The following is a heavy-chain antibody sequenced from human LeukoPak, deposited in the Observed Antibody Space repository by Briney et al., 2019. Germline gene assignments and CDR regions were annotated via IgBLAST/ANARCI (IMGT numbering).Heavy chain of an antibody. CDR1: GGSISSGDYY. Sequence: SETLSLTCTVSGGSISSGDYYWSWIRQPPGKGLEWIGYIYYSGSTNYNPSLKSRVTISVDTSKNQFSLKLSSVTAADTAVYYCARFSGVESNNDYWGQGTLVTVSS. J-gene: IGHJ4*02. V-gene: IGHV4-61*08. D-gene: IGHD1-26*01. CDR3: ARFSGVESNNDY. CDR2: IYYSGST.